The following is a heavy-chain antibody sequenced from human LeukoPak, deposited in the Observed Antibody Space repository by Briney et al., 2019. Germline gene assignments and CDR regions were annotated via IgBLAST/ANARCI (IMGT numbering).Heavy chain of an antibody. CDR2: ISYDGSNK. CDR3: ARDRDAAMVHAAFDI. V-gene: IGHV3-30*04. J-gene: IGHJ3*02. D-gene: IGHD5-18*01. CDR1: RFTFSSYA. Sequence: GGSLRLSCAASRFTFSSYAIHWVRQAPGKGLEWVAVISYDGSNKYYADSVKGRFTISRDNSKNTLYLQMNSLRAEDTAVYYCARDRDAAMVHAAFDIWGQGTMVTVSS.